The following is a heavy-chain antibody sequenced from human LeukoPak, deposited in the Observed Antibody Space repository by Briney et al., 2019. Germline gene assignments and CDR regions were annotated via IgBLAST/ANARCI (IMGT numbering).Heavy chain of an antibody. Sequence: GGSLRLSCAASGFSFRSYTMHWVRQAPGKGLEYVSAITGNGYSTNYANSVKGRFTISRDNSKNTLYLQMGSLGPEDTAVYYCATLGGSYYDSSGSFDHRGQGTLVTVSS. CDR1: GFSFRSYT. D-gene: IGHD3-22*01. CDR2: ITGNGYST. V-gene: IGHV3-64*01. CDR3: ATLGGSYYDSSGSFDH. J-gene: IGHJ4*02.